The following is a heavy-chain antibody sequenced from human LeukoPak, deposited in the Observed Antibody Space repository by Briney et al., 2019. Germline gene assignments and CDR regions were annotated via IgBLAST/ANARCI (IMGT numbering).Heavy chain of an antibody. CDR1: GFTFDDYA. J-gene: IGHJ4*02. V-gene: IGHV3-9*01. CDR2: ISWDSGAI. Sequence: SLRLSCAASGFTFDDYAMHWVRHVPGKGLEWVAGISWDSGAIGYADSVNGRFTISRDNAKNSLYLQMNSLRAEDTAFYYCAKSSDRNGYYCVHYWGQGTLVTVSS. CDR3: AKSSDRNGYYCVHY. D-gene: IGHD3-22*01.